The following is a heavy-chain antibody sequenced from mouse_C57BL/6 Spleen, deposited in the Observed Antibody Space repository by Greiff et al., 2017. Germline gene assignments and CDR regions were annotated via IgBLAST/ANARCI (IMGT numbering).Heavy chain of an antibody. D-gene: IGHD1-1*01. CDR3: ARRGTYYYGSSSYAMDY. J-gene: IGHJ4*01. CDR2: IYPGSGST. V-gene: IGHV1-55*01. Sequence: QVQLKQSGAELVKPGASVKMSCKASGYTFTSYWITWVKQRPGQGLEWIGDIYPGSGSTNYNEKFKSKATLTVDTSSSTAYMQLSSLTSEDSAVYYCARRGTYYYGSSSYAMDYWGQGTSVTVSS. CDR1: GYTFTSYW.